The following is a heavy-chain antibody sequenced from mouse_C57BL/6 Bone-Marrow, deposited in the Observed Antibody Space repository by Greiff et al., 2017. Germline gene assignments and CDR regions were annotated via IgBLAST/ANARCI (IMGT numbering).Heavy chain of an antibody. Sequence: VHLVESGPELVKPGASVKLSCKASGYTFTSYDINWVKQRPGQGLEWIGWIYPRDGSTKYNEKFKGKATLTVDTSSSTAYMELHSLTSEDSAVYFCARLEFDGSSGDWYFDVWGTGTTGTVSS. CDR1: GYTFTSYD. CDR2: IYPRDGST. V-gene: IGHV1-85*01. J-gene: IGHJ1*03. CDR3: ARLEFDGSSGDWYFDV. D-gene: IGHD1-1*01.